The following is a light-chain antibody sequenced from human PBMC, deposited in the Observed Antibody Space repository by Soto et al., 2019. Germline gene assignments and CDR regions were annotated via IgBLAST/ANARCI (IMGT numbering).Light chain of an antibody. CDR3: SSFARSSTP. V-gene: IGLV2-23*02. CDR2: EVS. CDR1: SRDVGSNNL. Sequence: QSALTQPASVSGSPGQSITISCTGTSRDVGSNNLVSWYQQHPGKAPKLMIYEVSRRPSGVSNRCSGSKSGNTASLTISGRHAKDDSDYYCSSFARSSTPFGSGTKLTVL. J-gene: IGLJ1*01.